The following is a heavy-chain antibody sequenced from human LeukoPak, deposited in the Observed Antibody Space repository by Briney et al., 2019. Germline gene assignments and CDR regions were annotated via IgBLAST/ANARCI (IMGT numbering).Heavy chain of an antibody. D-gene: IGHD3-22*01. CDR1: GYIFTEYY. Sequence: ASVKVSCKASGYIFTEYYVLWVRQAPGQGLEWMGWINPNSGGTNYAQNFQGRVTMTRDTSISTAYMELSRLKSDDTAMYFCARGTSSDSYYVWDYCGQGTLVTVSS. V-gene: IGHV1-2*02. CDR3: ARGTSSDSYYVWDY. CDR2: INPNSGGT. J-gene: IGHJ4*02.